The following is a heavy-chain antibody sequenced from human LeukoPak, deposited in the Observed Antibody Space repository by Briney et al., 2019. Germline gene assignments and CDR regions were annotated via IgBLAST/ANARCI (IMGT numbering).Heavy chain of an antibody. Sequence: KPSQTLSLTCTVSDGSISSGDYYWSWIRQPPGKGLEWIGYIYYTGSTDYNPSLKSRVTISVDTSKNQISLKLSSVTAADTAVYYCARDMSNRGFGELLRWFDPWGQGTLVTVSS. CDR1: DGSISSGDYY. D-gene: IGHD3-10*01. CDR2: IYYTGST. J-gene: IGHJ5*02. V-gene: IGHV4-61*08. CDR3: ARDMSNRGFGELLRWFDP.